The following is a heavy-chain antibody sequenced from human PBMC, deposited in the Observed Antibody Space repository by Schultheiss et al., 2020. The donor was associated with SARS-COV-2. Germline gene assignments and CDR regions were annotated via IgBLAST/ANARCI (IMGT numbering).Heavy chain of an antibody. V-gene: IGHV3-15*01. CDR3: TTGSPVGANDFDY. J-gene: IGHJ4*02. Sequence: GGSLRLSCAASGFTFSNAWMSWVRQAPGKGLEWVGRIKSKTDGGTTDYAAPVKGRFTISRDDSKNTLYLQMNSLKTEDTAVYYCTTGSPVGANDFDYWGQGTLVTVSS. CDR2: IKSKTDGGTT. CDR1: GFTFSNAW. D-gene: IGHD1-26*01.